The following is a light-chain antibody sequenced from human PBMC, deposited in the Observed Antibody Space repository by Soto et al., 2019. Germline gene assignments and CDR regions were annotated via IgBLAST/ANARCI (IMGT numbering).Light chain of an antibody. J-gene: IGKJ3*01. V-gene: IGKV2-30*01. CDR2: KVS. CDR3: QQGTRWPPI. CDR1: QSRVCGYGNIL. Sequence: DVVMTQSPLSLPVTLGQPASISCRSSQSRVCGYGNILLSWFQPRPGQSPTRLIYKVSNPDCGVPDRFSGSGSGTDFTLNITRVEAEDVAIYYCQQGTRWPPIFGPGTKVDN.